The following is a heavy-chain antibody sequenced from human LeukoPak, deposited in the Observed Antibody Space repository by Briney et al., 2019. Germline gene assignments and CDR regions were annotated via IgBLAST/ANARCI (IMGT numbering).Heavy chain of an antibody. CDR2: ISASGATT. CDR3: AKDQLSSYYDNSGHADY. Sequence: GSLRLSCAASGFTLTNFAMIWVRQGPGKGLEWVSTISASGATTYYTDSVKGRFTISRDNSRNTVYLVMNSLRVEDTAVYYCAKDQLSSYYDNSGHADYWGHGTLVTVSS. V-gene: IGHV3-23*01. CDR1: GFTLTNFA. J-gene: IGHJ4*01. D-gene: IGHD3-22*01.